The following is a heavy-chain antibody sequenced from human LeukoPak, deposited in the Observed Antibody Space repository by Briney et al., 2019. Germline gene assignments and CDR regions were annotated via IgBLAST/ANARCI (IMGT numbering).Heavy chain of an antibody. CDR3: AKDHLSGWPRAAFDI. J-gene: IGHJ3*02. Sequence: GRSLRLSCAASGFTFSSYAMHWVRQAPGKGLEWVAVISYDGSNKYYADSVKGRFTISRDNSKNTLYLQMNSLRAEDTAVYYCAKDHLSGWPRAAFDIWGQGTMVTVSS. CDR2: ISYDGSNK. CDR1: GFTFSSYA. D-gene: IGHD6-19*01. V-gene: IGHV3-30-3*01.